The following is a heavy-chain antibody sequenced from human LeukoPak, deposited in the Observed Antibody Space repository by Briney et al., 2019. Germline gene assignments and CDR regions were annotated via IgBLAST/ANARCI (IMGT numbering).Heavy chain of an antibody. J-gene: IGHJ4*02. Sequence: GGSLRLSRAASGFTFDDHGMHWVRQAPGKGLEWVSGISWNSGTIGYADSVRGRFTISRDNAKNSVYLHMNSLRAEDTAFYYCAKDMVKAVAGPYYFDDWGQGTLVTVSS. CDR1: GFTFDDHG. CDR3: AKDMVKAVAGPYYFDD. D-gene: IGHD6-19*01. V-gene: IGHV3-9*01. CDR2: ISWNSGTI.